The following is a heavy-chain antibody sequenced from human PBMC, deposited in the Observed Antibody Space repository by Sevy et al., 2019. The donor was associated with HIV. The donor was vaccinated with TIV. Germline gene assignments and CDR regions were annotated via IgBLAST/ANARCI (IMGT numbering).Heavy chain of an antibody. CDR3: AKEDVAVAGVFDY. Sequence: GGSLRLSCAASRFIFSRYAMSWVRQAPGKGLEWVSAVSGTGGSTFYADSVKGRFTISRDNSKNTLFLQMNSLRAEDTATYYCAKEDVAVAGVFDYWGQGALVTVSS. CDR2: VSGTGGST. CDR1: RFIFSRYA. J-gene: IGHJ4*02. D-gene: IGHD6-19*01. V-gene: IGHV3-23*01.